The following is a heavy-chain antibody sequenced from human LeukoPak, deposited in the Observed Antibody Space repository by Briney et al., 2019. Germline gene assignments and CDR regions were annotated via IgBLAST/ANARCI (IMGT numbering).Heavy chain of an antibody. J-gene: IGHJ4*02. CDR1: GFTFSSYA. V-gene: IGHV3-30-3*01. CDR2: ISYDGSNK. Sequence: GGSLRLSCAASGFTFSSYAMHWVRQAPGKGLEWVAVISYDGSNKYCADSVKGRFTISRDNSKNTLYLQMNSLRAEDTAVYYCARDSGHYYFDYWGQGTLVTVSS. CDR3: ARDSGHYYFDY. D-gene: IGHD3-10*01.